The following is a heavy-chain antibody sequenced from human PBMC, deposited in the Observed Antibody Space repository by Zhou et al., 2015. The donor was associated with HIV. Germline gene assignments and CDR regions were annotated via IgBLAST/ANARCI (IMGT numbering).Heavy chain of an antibody. Sequence: QVHLVQSGAEVKKPGASVKVSCKASGYSFTDSFVYWVRQAPGQGLEWMGRINPNSGVTKYAEKFQGRVTMTRDTSVTTAYMELTRLRYDDSAVYYCARDLERIVAVRGDFHYYGMDVVGPRGPTVTVSS. V-gene: IGHV1-2*06. J-gene: IGHJ6*01. CDR2: INPNSGVT. CDR1: GYSFTDSF. CDR3: ARDLERIVAVRGDFHYYGMDV. D-gene: IGHD3-10*01.